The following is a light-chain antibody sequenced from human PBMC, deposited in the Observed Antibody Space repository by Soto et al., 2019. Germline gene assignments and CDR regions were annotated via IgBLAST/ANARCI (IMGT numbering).Light chain of an antibody. Sequence: EIVLTQSPGTLSLSPGERATLSCRASQSITSSYLAWYQQKPGQSPRLLIYGASSRSAGIPDRFSGSGSGTDFTLTISRLEPEDFAVYYWQQYGSSPETFGQGTKLEI. CDR3: QQYGSSPET. J-gene: IGKJ2*01. CDR2: GAS. V-gene: IGKV3-20*01. CDR1: QSITSSY.